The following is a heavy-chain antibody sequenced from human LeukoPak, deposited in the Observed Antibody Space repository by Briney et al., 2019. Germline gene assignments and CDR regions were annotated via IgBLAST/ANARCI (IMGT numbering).Heavy chain of an antibody. J-gene: IGHJ4*02. Sequence: SETLSLTCTVSGGSISSNFWSWIRQPPGKGLEWIGYIYNNVNTRYNPSVKSRDTILGDTSRNQFALKLKSVTAANTAIYYCARAKPDWNPPDYWGQGILVTVSS. CDR2: IYNNVNT. CDR3: ARAKPDWNPPDY. V-gene: IGHV4-4*09. CDR1: GGSISSNF. D-gene: IGHD1-1*01.